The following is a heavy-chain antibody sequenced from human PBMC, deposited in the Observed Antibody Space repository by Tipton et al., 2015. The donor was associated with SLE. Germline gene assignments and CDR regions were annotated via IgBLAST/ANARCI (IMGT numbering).Heavy chain of an antibody. CDR1: GFTVSDNY. CDR3: ARAHFHCSSTSCSYGMDV. J-gene: IGHJ6*02. V-gene: IGHV3-11*04. Sequence: SLRLSCAASGFTVSDNYMSWIRQAPGKGLEWISYISRSGSTIYYADSVKGRFTISRDNAKNSLYLQMNSLRAEDTAVYYCARAHFHCSSTSCSYGMDVWGQGTTVTVSS. CDR2: ISRSGSTI. D-gene: IGHD2-2*01.